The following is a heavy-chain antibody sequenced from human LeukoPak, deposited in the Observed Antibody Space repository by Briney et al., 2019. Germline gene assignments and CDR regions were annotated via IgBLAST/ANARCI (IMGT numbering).Heavy chain of an antibody. CDR3: PKDRATGTQFYFYGMDV. V-gene: IGHV3-30*18. J-gene: IGHJ6*02. Sequence: GGSLRLSCAASGFTFSSYGMHWVRQAPGKGLEWVAVISYDGGNKYYADSVKGRFTISRDNSKNTLYLQMNSLRAEDTAVYYCPKDRATGTQFYFYGMDVWGQGTTVTVSS. CDR2: ISYDGGNK. D-gene: IGHD3-10*01. CDR1: GFTFSSYG.